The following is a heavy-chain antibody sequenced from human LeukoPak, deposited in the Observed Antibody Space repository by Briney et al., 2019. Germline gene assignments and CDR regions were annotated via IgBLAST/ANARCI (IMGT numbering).Heavy chain of an antibody. D-gene: IGHD3-10*01. Sequence: GGSLRLSCAASGFSFNKAWMSWVCQAPGKGLEWVGHIKRISDGGTTDYGAPVKGRFTISRDDSKDTLYLQMNSLKTEDTALYYCSTDPNGYYYGSGSYSPLIDYWGQGTLVTVSS. CDR1: GFSFNKAW. V-gene: IGHV3-15*01. CDR3: STDPNGYYYGSGSYSPLIDY. CDR2: IKRISDGGTT. J-gene: IGHJ4*02.